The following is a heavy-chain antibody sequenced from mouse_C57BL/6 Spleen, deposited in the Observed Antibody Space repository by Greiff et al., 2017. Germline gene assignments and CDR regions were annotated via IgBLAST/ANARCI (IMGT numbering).Heavy chain of an antibody. Sequence: QVQLQQPGAELVKPGASVKLSCKASGYTFTSYWMHWVKQRPGQGLEWIGMIHPNSGSTNYNEKFKSKATLTVDKSSSTAYMQLSSLTSEDSAVYYGAREEYYSPTGGYVDVWGTGTTVTVSS. CDR3: AREEYYSPTGGYVDV. CDR1: GYTFTSYW. D-gene: IGHD2-12*01. J-gene: IGHJ1*03. CDR2: IHPNSGST. V-gene: IGHV1-64*01.